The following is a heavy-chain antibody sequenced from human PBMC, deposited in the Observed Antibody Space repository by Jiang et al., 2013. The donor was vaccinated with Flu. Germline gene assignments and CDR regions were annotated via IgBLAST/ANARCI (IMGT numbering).Heavy chain of an antibody. V-gene: IGHV4-34*01. J-gene: IGHJ6*02. CDR1: GYV. Sequence: GYVLELDPPAPRKGLEWIGEINHSGSTNYNPSLKSRVTISVDTSKNQFSLKLNSVTAADTAVYYCARGGEVGATTWDYGMDVWGQGTTVTVSS. D-gene: IGHD1-26*01. CDR2: INHSGST. CDR3: ARGGEVGATTWDYGMDV.